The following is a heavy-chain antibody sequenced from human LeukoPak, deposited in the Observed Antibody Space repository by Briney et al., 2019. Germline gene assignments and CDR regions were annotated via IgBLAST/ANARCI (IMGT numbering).Heavy chain of an antibody. J-gene: IGHJ5*02. CDR1: GGTFSSYA. CDR3: ARKGRYGDYVNWFDP. CDR2: IIPIFGTA. Sequence: SVKVSCKASGGTFSSYAISWVRQAPGQGLEWMGGIIPIFGTANYAQKFQGRVTITADESTSAAYMELSSLRSEDTAVYYCARKGRYGDYVNWFDPWGQGTLVTVSS. V-gene: IGHV1-69*13. D-gene: IGHD4-17*01.